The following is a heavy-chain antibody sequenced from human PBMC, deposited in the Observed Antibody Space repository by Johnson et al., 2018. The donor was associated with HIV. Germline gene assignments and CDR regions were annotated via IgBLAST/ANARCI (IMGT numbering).Heavy chain of an antibody. Sequence: VQLVESGGGLIQPGGSLRLSCAASGFTVSGNYMSWVRQAPEKGLEWVSVIYSGGSTYYADAVKGRFTISRDNSKNTLYLQMNSLRAEDTAVYYCAKDHRITIFGVVIGDDAFDIWGQGTMVTVSS. CDR2: IYSGGST. J-gene: IGHJ3*02. CDR1: GFTVSGNY. CDR3: AKDHRITIFGVVIGDDAFDI. D-gene: IGHD3-3*01. V-gene: IGHV3-53*01.